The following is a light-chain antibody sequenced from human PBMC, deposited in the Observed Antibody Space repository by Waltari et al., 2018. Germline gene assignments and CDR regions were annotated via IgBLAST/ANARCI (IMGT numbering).Light chain of an antibody. CDR2: PDT. CDR1: KLGDIY. J-gene: IGLJ2*01. CDR3: QTWDTITAI. Sequence: SFELIQPPSVAVSPGQTANITCSGAKLGDIYTYWYQQKPGHSPFAIMYPDTRRPSGIPERFSGSNSGNTSTLTISETQPVAEADYFCQTWDTITAIFGGGTRLTVL. V-gene: IGLV3-1*01.